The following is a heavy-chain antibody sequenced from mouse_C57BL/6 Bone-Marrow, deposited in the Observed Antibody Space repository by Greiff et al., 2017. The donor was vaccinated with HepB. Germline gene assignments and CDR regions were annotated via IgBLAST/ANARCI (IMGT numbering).Heavy chain of an antibody. Sequence: EVQLQESGPELVKPGASVKISCKASGYSFTGYYMNWVKQSPEKSLEWIGEINPSTGGTTYNQKFKAKATLTVDKSSSTAYMQLKSLTSEDSAVYYCARATGNGFAYWGQGTLVTVSA. V-gene: IGHV1-42*01. CDR3: ARATGNGFAY. CDR1: GYSFTGYY. CDR2: INPSTGGT. J-gene: IGHJ3*01.